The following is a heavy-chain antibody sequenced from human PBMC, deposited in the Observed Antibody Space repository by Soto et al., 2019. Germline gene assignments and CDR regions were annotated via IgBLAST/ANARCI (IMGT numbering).Heavy chain of an antibody. Sequence: EVQMLASGGGVVQPGGSLRLSCAVSGLTFSAFSMSWVRQAPGKGLEWVSIVSGNSFTIEYADSVKGRFTISRDNSKNILYLQMNNLGAEDTAVYNCATGLGNPSYFAYWGQGTQVTVSS. CDR3: ATGLGNPSYFAY. CDR1: GLTFSAFS. V-gene: IGHV3-23*01. CDR2: VSGNSFTI. J-gene: IGHJ4*02. D-gene: IGHD3-16*01.